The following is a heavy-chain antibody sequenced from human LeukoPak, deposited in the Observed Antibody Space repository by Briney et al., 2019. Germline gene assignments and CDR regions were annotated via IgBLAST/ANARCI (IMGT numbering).Heavy chain of an antibody. V-gene: IGHV3-74*03. CDR1: GFTFSTYW. CDR2: LSGDGSST. J-gene: IGHJ4*02. CDR3: ARSPRHAGSGSYYNVTDTDDY. D-gene: IGHD3-10*01. Sequence: PGGSLRLSCVASGFTFSTYWMHWVRQAPGKGLLWVSRLSGDGSSTKYADSLKGRFTISRDNAKNTLYLQMNSLRADDTAVYYCARSPRHAGSGSYYNVTDTDDYWGQGTLVTVSS.